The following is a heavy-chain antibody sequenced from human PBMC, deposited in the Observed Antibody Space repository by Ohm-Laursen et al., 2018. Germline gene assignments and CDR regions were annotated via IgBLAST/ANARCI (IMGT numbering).Heavy chain of an antibody. Sequence: GASVKVSCKASGYTFTGYYMHWVRQAPGQGLEWMGWINPNSGGTNYAQKFQGRATMTRDTSISTAYMELSRLRSDDTAVYYCARYDFWSGPSYYFDYWGQGTLVTVSS. CDR3: ARYDFWSGPSYYFDY. J-gene: IGHJ4*02. D-gene: IGHD3-3*01. CDR2: INPNSGGT. V-gene: IGHV1-2*02. CDR1: GYTFTGYY.